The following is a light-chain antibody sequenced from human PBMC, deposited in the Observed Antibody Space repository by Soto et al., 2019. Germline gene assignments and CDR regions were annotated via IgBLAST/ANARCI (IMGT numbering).Light chain of an antibody. Sequence: DIQLTQSPSTLSASVGDRVTITCRASQSISYWLAWYQQKAGKAPKLLIYTASNLESGVPSRFSGSGSGTEFTLTISSLQPDDFATYYCQQYNSYLTFGPGTKVDIK. CDR1: QSISYW. J-gene: IGKJ3*01. CDR3: QQYNSYLT. V-gene: IGKV1-5*03. CDR2: TAS.